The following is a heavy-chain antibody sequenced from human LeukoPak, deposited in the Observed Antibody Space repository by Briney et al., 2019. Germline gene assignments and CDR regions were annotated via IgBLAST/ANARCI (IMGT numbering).Heavy chain of an antibody. D-gene: IGHD6-19*01. CDR2: IYTSGST. Sequence: SETLSLTCTVSGGSISTYYWSWIRQPAGKGLEWIGRIYTSGSTNYNPSLKSRTIITENKSRNQFSLKLSSMTAADTAVYYWARAGARQWLFDYWGQGTLVTVSS. J-gene: IGHJ4*02. V-gene: IGHV4-4*07. CDR1: GGSISTYY. CDR3: ARAGARQWLFDY.